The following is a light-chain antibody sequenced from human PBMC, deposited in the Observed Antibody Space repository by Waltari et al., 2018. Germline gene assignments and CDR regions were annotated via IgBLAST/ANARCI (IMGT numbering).Light chain of an antibody. CDR3: QAWDSSTYV. CDR2: QDS. Sequence: SYVLTKPPSMSVSPGQTASITCSGDKLGDKYACWYQQKPGQSPVLVIYQDSKRPSGIPGRFSGSNSGNTATLTISGTQAMDEADYYCQAWDSSTYVFGTGTKVTVL. CDR1: KLGDKY. J-gene: IGLJ1*01. V-gene: IGLV3-1*01.